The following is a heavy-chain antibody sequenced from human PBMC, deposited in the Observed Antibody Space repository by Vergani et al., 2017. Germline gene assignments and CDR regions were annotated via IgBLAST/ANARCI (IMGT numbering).Heavy chain of an antibody. J-gene: IGHJ6*02. Sequence: QVQLVESGGGVVQPGRSLRLSCAASGFTFSSYAMHWVRQAPGKGLEWVAVISYDGSNKYYADSVKGRFTISRDNSKNTLYLQMNSLRAEDTAVYYCARAQAGEYDILTGETPYYYYGMDVWGQGTTVTVSS. CDR1: GFTFSSYA. CDR2: ISYDGSNK. CDR3: ARAQAGEYDILTGETPYYYYGMDV. D-gene: IGHD3-9*01. V-gene: IGHV3-30*04.